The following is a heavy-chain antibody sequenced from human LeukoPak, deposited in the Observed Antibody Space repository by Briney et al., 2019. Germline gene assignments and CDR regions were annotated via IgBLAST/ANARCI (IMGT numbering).Heavy chain of an antibody. V-gene: IGHV3-7*01. Sequence: GGSLRLSCTASGFTFSGAWMTWVRQAPGKGLEWVANIREDGTEKNYVDSVKGRFTISRDNAKNSLYPQMNSLRAEDTAVYYCAREAAAGTLSWDYWGQGTLVTVSS. CDR3: AREAAAGTLSWDY. D-gene: IGHD6-13*01. CDR1: GFTFSGAW. J-gene: IGHJ4*02. CDR2: IREDGTEK.